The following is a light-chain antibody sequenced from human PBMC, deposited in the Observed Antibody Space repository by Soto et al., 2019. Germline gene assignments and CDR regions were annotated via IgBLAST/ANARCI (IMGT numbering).Light chain of an antibody. Sequence: DIQMTQSPSSLSASVGDRVTITCRASQSISGYLNWYQQKPGRAPNLLIYTAFSLQSGVPSRFSGSASGTDFTLTISSLQPEDFETYYCLQTYSTPGTFGQGTKLEIK. CDR1: QSISGY. J-gene: IGKJ2*02. CDR3: LQTYSTPGT. CDR2: TAF. V-gene: IGKV1-39*01.